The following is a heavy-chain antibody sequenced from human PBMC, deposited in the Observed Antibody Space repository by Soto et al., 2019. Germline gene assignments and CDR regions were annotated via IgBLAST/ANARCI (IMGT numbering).Heavy chain of an antibody. CDR3: ARRETPDAHFDY. J-gene: IGHJ4*02. V-gene: IGHV4-30-4*01. CDR1: GGSISSGDYY. CDR2: IYYSGST. Sequence: LSLTCTVSGGSISSGDYYWSWIRQPPGKGLEWIGYIYYSGSTYYNPSLKSRVAISVDTSKNQFSLKLSSVTAADTAVYYCARRETPDAHFDYWGQGTLVTVSS.